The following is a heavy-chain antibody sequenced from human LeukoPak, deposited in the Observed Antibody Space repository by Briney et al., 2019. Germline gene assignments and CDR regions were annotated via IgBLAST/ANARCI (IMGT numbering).Heavy chain of an antibody. V-gene: IGHV4-38-2*02. CDR1: GYSISSGYY. Sequence: PSETLSLTCTVSGYSISSGYYWAWMRQPPGKGLEWIGSINHSGSTYYNPSLKSRVTVSVDTSKNQVSLRLSSVTAADTAVYYCARVCSSGRCLDYWGQGTLGTVSS. D-gene: IGHD2-15*01. CDR2: INHSGST. CDR3: ARVCSSGRCLDY. J-gene: IGHJ4*02.